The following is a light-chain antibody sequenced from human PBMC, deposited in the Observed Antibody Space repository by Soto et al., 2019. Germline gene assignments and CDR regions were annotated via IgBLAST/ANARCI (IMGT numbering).Light chain of an antibody. Sequence: DIQMTQSPSSLSASVGDRVSITCRASQTIITYLNWYQQKPGKDPKLLISAASNLQSGVPSSFSGSGSETEFTLTISSVQPEDFATYYCQQSYSTPRTFGQGTKLEIK. CDR2: AAS. CDR3: QQSYSTPRT. J-gene: IGKJ2*01. CDR1: QTIITY. V-gene: IGKV1-39*01.